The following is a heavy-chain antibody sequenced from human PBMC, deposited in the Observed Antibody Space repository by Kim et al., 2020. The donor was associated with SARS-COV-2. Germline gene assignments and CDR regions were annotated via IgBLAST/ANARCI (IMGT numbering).Heavy chain of an antibody. Sequence: SETLSLTCAVYGGSFSGYYWSWIRQPPGKGLEWIGEINHSGSTNYNPSLKSRVTISVDTSKNQFSLKLSSVTAADTAVYYCARARHGSSWYGHKFDYWGQGTLVTVSS. D-gene: IGHD6-13*01. CDR2: INHSGST. V-gene: IGHV4-34*01. J-gene: IGHJ4*02. CDR1: GGSFSGYY. CDR3: ARARHGSSWYGHKFDY.